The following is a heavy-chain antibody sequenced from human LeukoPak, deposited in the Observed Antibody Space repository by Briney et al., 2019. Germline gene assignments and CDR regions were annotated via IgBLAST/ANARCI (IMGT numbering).Heavy chain of an antibody. CDR2: ISAQHGQT. D-gene: IGHD2-2*01. CDR1: GYSENFYG. Sequence: ASVKVSCKTSGYSENFYGITWVRQVAGQGLEWMGWISAQHGQTEYAPNSQDRVTMTTDTYTNTAYMELRSLRSDDTAVYYCARDDIVVVPAAPQYYYYYYMDVWGKGTTVTISS. V-gene: IGHV1-18*01. J-gene: IGHJ6*03. CDR3: ARDDIVVVPAAPQYYYYYYMDV.